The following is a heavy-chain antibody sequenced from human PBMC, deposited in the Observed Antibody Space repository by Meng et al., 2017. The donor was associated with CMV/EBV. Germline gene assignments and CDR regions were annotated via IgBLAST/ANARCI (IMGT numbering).Heavy chain of an antibody. V-gene: IGHV4-30-4*08. Sequence: GSGPGLLKPSQTLSLPCTVSGGSISSGDYYWSWIRQPPGKGLEWIGYIYYSGSTYYNPSLKSRVTISVDTSKNQFSLKLSSVTAADTAVYYCARTGEYPTFDYWGQGTLVTVSS. CDR1: GGSISSGDYY. CDR3: ARTGEYPTFDY. J-gene: IGHJ4*02. CDR2: IYYSGST. D-gene: IGHD2/OR15-2a*01.